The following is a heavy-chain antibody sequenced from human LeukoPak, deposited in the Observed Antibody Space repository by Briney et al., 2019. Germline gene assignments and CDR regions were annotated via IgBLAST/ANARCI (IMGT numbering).Heavy chain of an antibody. J-gene: IGHJ4*02. V-gene: IGHV3-23*01. CDR2: ISGSGGST. CDR1: GFTFRSCE. CDR3: AKMPLLPPRRALPTTYYFDY. D-gene: IGHD1-1*01. Sequence: GGSLRLSCAASGFTFRSCEMNWVRQAPGKGLEWVSAISGSGGSTYYADSVKGRFTISRDNSKNTLYLQMNSLRAEDTAVYYCAKMPLLPPRRALPTTYYFDYWGQGTLVTVSS.